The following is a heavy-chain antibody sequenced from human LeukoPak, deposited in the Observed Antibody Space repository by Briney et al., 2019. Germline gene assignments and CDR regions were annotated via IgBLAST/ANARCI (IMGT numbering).Heavy chain of an antibody. CDR2: ISYDGSNK. CDR1: GFTFSSYG. D-gene: IGHD6-19*01. V-gene: IGHV3-30*03. J-gene: IGHJ4*02. CDR3: AGERSSGWSDY. Sequence: PGRSLRLSCAASGFTFSSYGMHWVRQAPGKGLEWVAVISYDGSNKYYADSVKGRFTISRDNSKNTLYLQMNSLRAEDTAVYYCAGERSSGWSDYWGQGTLVTVSS.